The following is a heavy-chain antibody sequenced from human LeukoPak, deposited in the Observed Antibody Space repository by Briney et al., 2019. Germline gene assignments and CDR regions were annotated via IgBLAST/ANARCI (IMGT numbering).Heavy chain of an antibody. CDR2: IYYSGST. D-gene: IGHD5-24*01. CDR3: ARVPRNYLFDY. J-gene: IGHJ4*02. V-gene: IGHV4-39*01. Sequence: PSETLSLTCTVSGGSISSSSYYWGWIRQPPGKGLEWIGSIYYSGSTYYNPSLKSRVTISVDTSKNQFSLKLSSVTAADTAVYYCARVPRNYLFDYWRQGTLVTVSS. CDR1: GGSISSSSYY.